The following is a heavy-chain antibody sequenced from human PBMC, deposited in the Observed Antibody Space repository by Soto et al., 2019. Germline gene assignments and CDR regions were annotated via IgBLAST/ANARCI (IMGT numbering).Heavy chain of an antibody. V-gene: IGHV3-23*01. D-gene: IGHD6-19*01. CDR3: AKRGAYSSGGYYFGS. J-gene: IGHJ4*02. CDR1: GFTSSGYA. CDR2: ISGSGGST. Sequence: EVQLLESGGGVVQPGGSLRLSCAASGFTSSGYAMSWVRQAPGKGLEWVSTISGSGGSTYYADSVKGRFTISRDNSKNTLYLHMNSLRAEDTAVCYCAKRGAYSSGGYYFGSWGQGTLVTVSS.